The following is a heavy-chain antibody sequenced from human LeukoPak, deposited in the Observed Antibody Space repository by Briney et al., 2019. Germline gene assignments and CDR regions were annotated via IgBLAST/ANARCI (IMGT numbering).Heavy chain of an antibody. CDR1: GFTFNTW. CDR2: IKEDGSDK. J-gene: IGHJ4*02. Sequence: GGSLRLSCAASGFTFNTWMSWARQAPGKGLEWVANIKEDGSDKYYVDSVKGRFTISRDNTKNSLYLQMNSLRVEDTAVYYCARDRGWYRADYWGQGTLVTVSS. CDR3: ARDRGWYRADY. D-gene: IGHD6-19*01. V-gene: IGHV3-7*01.